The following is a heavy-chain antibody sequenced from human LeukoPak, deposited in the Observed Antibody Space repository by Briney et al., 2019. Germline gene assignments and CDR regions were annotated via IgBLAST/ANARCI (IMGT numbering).Heavy chain of an antibody. CDR2: IIPIFGTA. Sequence: SVKVSCKASGGTFSSYAISWVRQAPGQGLEWMGGIIPIFGTANYAQKFQGRVTITTDESTSTAYMELSSLRSEDTAVYYCARCSSCPTHDAFDIWGQGTMVTVSS. J-gene: IGHJ3*02. CDR3: ARCSSCPTHDAFDI. D-gene: IGHD6-13*01. CDR1: GGTFSSYA. V-gene: IGHV1-69*05.